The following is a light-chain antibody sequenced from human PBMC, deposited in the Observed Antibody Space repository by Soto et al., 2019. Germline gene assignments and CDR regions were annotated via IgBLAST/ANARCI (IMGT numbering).Light chain of an antibody. Sequence: QPVLTQPPSVSGSPGQSVTISCTGTSSDVGSYNRVSWYQQPPGTAPKLMIYEVSNRPSGVPDRFSGSKSGNTASLTISGLQAEDEADYYCSSYTSSNTMVFGGGTKVTVL. CDR1: SSDVGSYNR. CDR3: SSYTSSNTMV. CDR2: EVS. J-gene: IGLJ3*02. V-gene: IGLV2-18*02.